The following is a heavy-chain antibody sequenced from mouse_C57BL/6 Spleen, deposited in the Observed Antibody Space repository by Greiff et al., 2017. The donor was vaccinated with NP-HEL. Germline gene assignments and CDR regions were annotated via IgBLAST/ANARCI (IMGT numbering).Heavy chain of an antibody. D-gene: IGHD1-1*01. J-gene: IGHJ1*03. CDR3: AREDYGSFYWYFDV. Sequence: EVHLVESGPGLVKPSQSLSLTCSVTGYSITSGYYWNWIRQFPGNKLEWMGYISYDGSNNYNPSLKNRISITRDTSKNQFFLKLNSVTTEDTATYYCAREDYGSFYWYFDVWGTGTTVTVSS. V-gene: IGHV3-6*01. CDR2: ISYDGSN. CDR1: GYSITSGYY.